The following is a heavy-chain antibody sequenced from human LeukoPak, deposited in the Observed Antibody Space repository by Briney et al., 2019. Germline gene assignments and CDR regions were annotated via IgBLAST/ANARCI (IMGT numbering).Heavy chain of an antibody. V-gene: IGHV4-34*01. Sequence: SETLSLTCAVYGGSFSGYYWSWIRQPPGKWLEWIGEINHSGSTNYNPSLKSRVTISVDTSKNQFSLKLSSVTAADTAVYYCARTMVRGPPGGCWSQGTLVTVSS. CDR1: GGSFSGYY. CDR3: ARTMVRGPPGGC. J-gene: IGHJ4*02. CDR2: INHSGST. D-gene: IGHD3-10*01.